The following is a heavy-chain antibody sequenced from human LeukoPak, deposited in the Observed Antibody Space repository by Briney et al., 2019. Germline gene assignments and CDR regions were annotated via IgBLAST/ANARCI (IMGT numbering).Heavy chain of an antibody. CDR3: ADIVATSWGDYFDY. D-gene: IGHD5-12*01. V-gene: IGHV2-5*01. CDR1: GFSLSTSGVG. CDR2: IYWNDDK. J-gene: IGHJ4*02. Sequence: SGPTLVNPTQTLTLTCTFSGFSLSTSGVGVGWIRQPPGKALGWLALIYWNDDKRYSPSLKSRITITKDTSKNQVVLTMTNMDPVDTATYYCADIVATSWGDYFDYWGQGTLVTVSS.